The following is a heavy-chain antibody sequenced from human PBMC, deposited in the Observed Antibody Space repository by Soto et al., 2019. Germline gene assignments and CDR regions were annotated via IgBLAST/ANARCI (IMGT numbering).Heavy chain of an antibody. CDR2: IWYDGSTI. CDR1: GFTFSSYG. J-gene: IGHJ4*02. CDR3: ARDYSSHGPFDY. D-gene: IGHD6-13*01. Sequence: GGSLRLSCAASGFTFSSYGMHWVRQAPGKGLEWVAVIWYDGSTIYYADSVKGRFTISRDNAKNSLYLQMNSLRAEDTAVYYCARDYSSHGPFDYWGQGTLVTVSS. V-gene: IGHV3-33*01.